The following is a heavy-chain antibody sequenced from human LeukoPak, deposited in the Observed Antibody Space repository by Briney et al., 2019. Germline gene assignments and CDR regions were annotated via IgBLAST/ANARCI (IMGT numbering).Heavy chain of an antibody. CDR3: ARDLPSTSNWELDY. V-gene: IGHV1-2*06. CDR1: GYTFSSYG. D-gene: IGHD7-27*01. J-gene: IGHJ4*02. Sequence: ASVKVSCKASGYTFSSYGINWVRQAPGQGLEWMGRINPNSGGTDYAQNFQGRVTMTRDTSISTAYMELSRLRSDDTAVYYCARDLPSTSNWELDYWGQGTLVTVSS. CDR2: INPNSGGT.